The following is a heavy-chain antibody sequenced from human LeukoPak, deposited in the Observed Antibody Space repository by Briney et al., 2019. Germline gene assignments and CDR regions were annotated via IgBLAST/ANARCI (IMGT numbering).Heavy chain of an antibody. CDR3: ASTNGLDY. Sequence: GGSLRLSRAASGFTFGSYWMHWVRQVPGKGPVWVSRINSDGSSTSYADSVKGRFTISRDNAKNTLYLQMNSLRVEDTAVYYCASTNGLDYWGQGTLVTVSS. CDR1: GFTFGSYW. V-gene: IGHV3-74*01. J-gene: IGHJ4*02. D-gene: IGHD2-8*01. CDR2: INSDGSST.